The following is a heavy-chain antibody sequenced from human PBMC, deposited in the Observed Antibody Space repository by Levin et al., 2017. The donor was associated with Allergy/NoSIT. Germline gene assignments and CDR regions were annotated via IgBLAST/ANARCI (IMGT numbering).Heavy chain of an antibody. CDR1: GGSFSGYY. CDR3: ARSRARMTTVSFDP. J-gene: IGHJ5*02. CDR2: INHSGST. Sequence: SETLSLTCAVYGGSFSGYYWSWIRQPPGKGLEWIGEINHSGSTNYNPSLKSRVTISVDTSKNQFSLKLSSVTAADTAVYYCARSRARMTTVSFDPWGQGTLVTVSS. V-gene: IGHV4-34*01. D-gene: IGHD4-11*01.